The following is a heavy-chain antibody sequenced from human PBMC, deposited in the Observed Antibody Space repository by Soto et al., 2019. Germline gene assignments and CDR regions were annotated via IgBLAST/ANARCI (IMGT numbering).Heavy chain of an antibody. CDR2: ISSNSAYI. J-gene: IGHJ5*02. Sequence: VGSLRLSCAASGFTFRSFIMNWVRRAPGKGLEWVSTISSNSAYIYYTDALRGRFTISRDNAKNSLHLQMNSLRAEDTAVYYCTRDASRDSSARGWFDPWGPGTLVTVSS. CDR1: GFTFRSFI. CDR3: TRDASRDSSARGWFDP. V-gene: IGHV3-21*01. D-gene: IGHD6-13*01.